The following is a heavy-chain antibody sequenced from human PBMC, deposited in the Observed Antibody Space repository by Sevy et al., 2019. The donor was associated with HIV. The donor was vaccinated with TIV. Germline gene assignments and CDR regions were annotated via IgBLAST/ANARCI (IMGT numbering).Heavy chain of an antibody. D-gene: IGHD3-3*01. CDR2: INTHGTNT. Sequence: GGSLRLSCAASGFTFSRYWMHWVRHAPGKGLVWVSRINTHGTNTIYADYVKGRFTISRENAKNTVSLQMNSLRADDTGVYYCAREGVDFWSGPVDFDYGMDVWGQGTTVTVSS. V-gene: IGHV3-74*01. CDR1: GFTFSRYW. CDR3: AREGVDFWSGPVDFDYGMDV. J-gene: IGHJ6*02.